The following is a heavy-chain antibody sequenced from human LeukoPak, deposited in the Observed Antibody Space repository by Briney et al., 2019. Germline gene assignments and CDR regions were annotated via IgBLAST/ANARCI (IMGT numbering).Heavy chain of an antibody. V-gene: IGHV4-39*07. J-gene: IGHJ5*02. CDR1: GGSISSSSYY. CDR2: IYYSGST. CDR3: ARGHIVVVTAIESLNRWFDP. Sequence: SETLSLTCTVSGGSISSSSYYWGWIRQPPGKGLEWIGSIYYSGSTYYNPSLKSRVTISVDTSKNQFSLKLSSVTAADTAVYYCARGHIVVVTAIESLNRWFDPWGQGTLVTVSS. D-gene: IGHD2-21*02.